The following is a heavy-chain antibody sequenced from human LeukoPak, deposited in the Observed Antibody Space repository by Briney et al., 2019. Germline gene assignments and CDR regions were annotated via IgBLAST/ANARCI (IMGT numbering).Heavy chain of an antibody. CDR3: AKGAYGSGEY. CDR1: GFTFSSYA. CDR2: ISYDGSNK. J-gene: IGHJ4*02. V-gene: IGHV3-30*04. D-gene: IGHD3-10*01. Sequence: PGGSLRLSCAASGFTFSSYAMHWVRQAPGKGLEWVAVISYDGSNKYYADSVKGRFTISRDNSKNTLYLQMNSLRTEDTAVYYCAKGAYGSGEYWGQGTLVTVSS.